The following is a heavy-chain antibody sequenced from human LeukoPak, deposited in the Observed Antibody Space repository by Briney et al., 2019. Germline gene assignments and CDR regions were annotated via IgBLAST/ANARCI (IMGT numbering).Heavy chain of an antibody. CDR1: GYTFTSYG. V-gene: IGHV1-18*01. CDR2: ISAYNGNT. D-gene: IGHD3-22*01. CDR3: ARGAHYYGSSGYYWFDY. Sequence: ASVKVSCKVSGYTFTSYGISWVRQAPGQGLEWMGWISAYNGNTNYAQKLQGRVTMTTDTSTSTAYMELRSLRSDDTAVYYCARGAHYYGSSGYYWFDYWGQGTLVTVSS. J-gene: IGHJ4*02.